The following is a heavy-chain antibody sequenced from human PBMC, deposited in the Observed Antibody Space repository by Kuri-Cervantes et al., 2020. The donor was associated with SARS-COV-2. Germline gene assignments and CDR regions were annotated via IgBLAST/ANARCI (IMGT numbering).Heavy chain of an antibody. J-gene: IGHJ6*02. CDR3: AKSYLVGIAARPLSSLGMDV. CDR2: ISYDGSNK. D-gene: IGHD6-6*01. CDR1: GFTFSSYG. V-gene: IGHV3-30*18. Sequence: GGSLRLSCAASGFTFSSYGMHWVRQAPGKGLEWVAVISYDGSNKYYADSVKGRFTISRDNSKNTLYLQMNSLRAEDTAVYYCAKSYLVGIAARPLSSLGMDVWGQGTTVTRSS.